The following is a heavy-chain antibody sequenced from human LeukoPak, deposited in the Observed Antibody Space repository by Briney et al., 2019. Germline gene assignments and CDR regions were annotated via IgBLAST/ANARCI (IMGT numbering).Heavy chain of an antibody. D-gene: IGHD3-22*01. CDR2: IYYSGST. Sequence: PSDTLSLTCTVSGGSISSYYWSWIRQPPGKGLEWIGYIYYSGSTNYNPSLKSRVTISVDTSKNQFSLKLSSVTAADTAVYYCARTYDSSGYYYGYFDYWGQGTLVTVSS. J-gene: IGHJ4*02. CDR3: ARTYDSSGYYYGYFDY. V-gene: IGHV4-59*07. CDR1: GGSISSYY.